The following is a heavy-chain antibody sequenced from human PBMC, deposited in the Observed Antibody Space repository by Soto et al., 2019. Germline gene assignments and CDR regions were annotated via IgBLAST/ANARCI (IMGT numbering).Heavy chain of an antibody. J-gene: IGHJ1*01. CDR2: ISSSSSTI. V-gene: IGHV3-48*01. CDR1: GVNFRAFS. CDR3: ARDLGSSWYPEYFQH. D-gene: IGHD6-13*01. Sequence: PGGALRLSCAAPGVNFRAFSMSWVPPAPGKGLEWVSYISSSSSTIYYADSVKGRFTISRDNAKNSLYLQMNSLRAEDTAVYYCARDLGSSWYPEYFQHWGQGTLVTVSS.